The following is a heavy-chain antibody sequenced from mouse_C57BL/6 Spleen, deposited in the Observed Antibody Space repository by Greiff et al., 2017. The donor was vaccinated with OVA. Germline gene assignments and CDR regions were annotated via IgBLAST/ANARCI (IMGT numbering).Heavy chain of an antibody. J-gene: IGHJ4*01. CDR3: ARRAQATYYYAMDY. V-gene: IGHV1-81*01. CDR2: IYPRSGNT. CDR1: GYTFTSYG. D-gene: IGHD3-2*02. Sequence: QVQLQQSGAELARPGASVKLSCKASGYTFTSYGISWVKQRTGQGLEWIGEIYPRSGNTYYNEKFKGKATLTADKSSSTAYMELRSLTSEDSAVYFCARRAQATYYYAMDYWGQGTSVTVSS.